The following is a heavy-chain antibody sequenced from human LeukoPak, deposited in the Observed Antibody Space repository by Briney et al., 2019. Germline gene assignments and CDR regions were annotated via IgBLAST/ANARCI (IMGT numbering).Heavy chain of an antibody. CDR1: GYTFTSYG. CDR2: ISAYNGNT. V-gene: IGHV1-18*01. J-gene: IGHJ3*02. D-gene: IGHD3-22*01. CDR3: ARDEISSGYYWFRAFDI. Sequence: ASVKVSCKASGYTFTSYGISWVRQAPGQGLEWMGWISAYNGNTNYAQMLQGRVTMTTDTSTSTAYMELRSLRSDDTAVYYCARDEISSGYYWFRAFDIWGQGTMVTVSS.